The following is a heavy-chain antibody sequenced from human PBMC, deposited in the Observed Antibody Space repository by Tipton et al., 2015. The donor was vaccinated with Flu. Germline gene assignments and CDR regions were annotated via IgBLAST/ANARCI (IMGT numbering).Heavy chain of an antibody. J-gene: IGHJ3*02. CDR3: ASVSGYYDSSGTRNDAFDI. V-gene: IGHV4-59*01. D-gene: IGHD3-22*01. CDR1: GDSISSYY. Sequence: LRLSCTVSGDSISSYYWSWIRQPPGKGLEWIGYIYYSGSTNYNPSLKSRVTISVDTSKNQFSLKLSSVTAADTAVYYCASVSGYYDSSGTRNDAFDIWGQGTMVTVSS. CDR2: IYYSGST.